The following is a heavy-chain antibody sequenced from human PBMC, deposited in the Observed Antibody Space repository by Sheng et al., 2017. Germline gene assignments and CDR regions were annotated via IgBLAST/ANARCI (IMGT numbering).Heavy chain of an antibody. D-gene: IGHD1-1*01. CDR1: GFTFSDHY. Sequence: EVQLVESGGGLVQPGGSLRLSCAVSGFTFSDHYMDWVRQAPGKGLEWVGRSRKKAKGYTTEYAASVKGRFTISRDDSKNSLYLQMNSLRAEDTAVYYCAKSYRLEPGGGYYYYYYMDVWGKGTTVTVSS. J-gene: IGHJ6*03. CDR3: AKSYRLEPGGGYYYYYYMDV. V-gene: IGHV3-72*01. CDR2: SRKKAKGYTT.